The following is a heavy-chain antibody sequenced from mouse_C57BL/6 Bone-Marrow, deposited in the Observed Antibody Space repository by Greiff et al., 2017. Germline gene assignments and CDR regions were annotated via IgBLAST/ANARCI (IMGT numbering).Heavy chain of an antibody. V-gene: IGHV5-6*02. CDR2: ISSGGSYT. CDR1: GFTFSSYG. J-gene: IGHJ3*01. CDR3: ARPLYDRGAWIAY. Sequence: EVKLMESGGDLVKPGGSLKLSCAASGFTFSSYGMSWVRQTPDKRLEWVATISSGGSYTYYPDSVTGRFTISRDNAKNTLYLQMRSLKSEDTAIYYLARPLYDRGAWIAYWGQGTLVTVSA. D-gene: IGHD2-12*01.